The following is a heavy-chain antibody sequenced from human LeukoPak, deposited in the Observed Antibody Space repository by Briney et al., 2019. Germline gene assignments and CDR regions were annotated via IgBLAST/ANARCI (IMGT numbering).Heavy chain of an antibody. J-gene: IGHJ4*02. CDR3: AKVDVGGWFNY. CDR1: GFTLSSYS. V-gene: IGHV3-23*01. Sequence: GGSLRLSCAASGFTLSSYSMNWVRQAPGKGLEWVSAISGSGGSTYYADSVKGRFTISRDNSKNTLYLQMNSLRAEDTAVYYCAKVDVGGWFNYWGQGTLVTVSS. CDR2: ISGSGGST. D-gene: IGHD6-19*01.